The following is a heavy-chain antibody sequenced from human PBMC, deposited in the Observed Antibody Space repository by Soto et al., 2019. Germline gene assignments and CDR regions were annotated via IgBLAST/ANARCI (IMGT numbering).Heavy chain of an antibody. CDR1: GFTFSSYA. J-gene: IGHJ4*02. Sequence: EVQLLESGGGLGQPGGSLKLSCAASGFTFSSYAMTWVRQAPGKGLEWVSVISDSGTGTYYADSVKGRFTISRDNSKNTLYLQMNSLRADDTAVYHCAKANLNGKGANDYWGQGALVTVSS. CDR2: ISDSGTGT. V-gene: IGHV3-23*01. D-gene: IGHD1-26*01. CDR3: AKANLNGKGANDY.